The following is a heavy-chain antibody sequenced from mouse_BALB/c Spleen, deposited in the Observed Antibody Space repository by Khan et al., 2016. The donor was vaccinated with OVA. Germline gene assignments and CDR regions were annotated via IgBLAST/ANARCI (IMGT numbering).Heavy chain of an antibody. Sequence: VQLQESGAELARPGASVKMSCKASGYTFTSYTMHWVKQRPGQGLEWIGYINPSSGYTNYNQKFKDKATLTADKSSNTAYMQLSSLTSEDSAVYYCAREGAYYRSDGWFAYWGQGTLVTVSA. CDR1: GYTFTSYT. CDR2: INPSSGYT. J-gene: IGHJ3*01. CDR3: AREGAYYRSDGWFAY. V-gene: IGHV1-4*01. D-gene: IGHD2-14*01.